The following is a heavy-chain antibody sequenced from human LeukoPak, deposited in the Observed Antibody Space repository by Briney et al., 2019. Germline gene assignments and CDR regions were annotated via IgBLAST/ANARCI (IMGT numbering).Heavy chain of an antibody. J-gene: IGHJ4*02. CDR2: ISGSGGTI. D-gene: IGHD6-13*01. Sequence: PGGSLRLSCAASGFTFSSYAMSWVRQAPGKGQEWASAISGSGGTIFYTDSVKGRFTISRDNSKNTLYLQMNSLRAEDTAVYYCAKLLTFIAAAGTPDYWGQGTLVTVSS. V-gene: IGHV3-23*01. CDR1: GFTFSSYA. CDR3: AKLLTFIAAAGTPDY.